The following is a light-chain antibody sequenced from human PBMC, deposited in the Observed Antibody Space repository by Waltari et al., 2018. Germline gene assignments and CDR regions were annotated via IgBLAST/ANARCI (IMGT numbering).Light chain of an antibody. V-gene: IGKV1-39*01. CDR3: QQSYSTPWT. Sequence: DIEMTQSPSSLSASVGDRVTITCRASQSIGGNLTWYQQTPGRAPTVLIYAASSVQSGVPSRFSRRGSGTDFTLTISSLQPEDFATYYCQQSYSTPWTFGQGTKVEIK. CDR1: QSIGGN. J-gene: IGKJ1*01. CDR2: AAS.